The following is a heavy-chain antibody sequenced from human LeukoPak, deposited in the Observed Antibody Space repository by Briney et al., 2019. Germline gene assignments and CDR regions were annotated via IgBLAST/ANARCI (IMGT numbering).Heavy chain of an antibody. Sequence: SETLSLTCTVSGGSISSSSYYWGWIRQPPGKGLEWIGSIYYSGSTYYDPSLKSRVTISVDTSRNQFSLKLSSVTAADTAVYYCARSEWRSASDYWGQGTLVTVSS. CDR2: IYYSGST. J-gene: IGHJ4*02. V-gene: IGHV4-39*07. D-gene: IGHD3-3*01. CDR3: ARSEWRSASDY. CDR1: GGSISSSSYY.